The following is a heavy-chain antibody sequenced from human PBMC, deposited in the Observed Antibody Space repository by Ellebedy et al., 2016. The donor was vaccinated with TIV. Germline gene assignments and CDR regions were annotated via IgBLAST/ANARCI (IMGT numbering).Heavy chain of an antibody. CDR3: ARDPYGDFYFDF. D-gene: IGHD4-17*01. Sequence: GESLKISCAASGFTFSSYWMNWVRQAPGKGLEWVANIKQDGSEKYYVDSVKGRFTISRDNAENSLYLQMNSLRAEDTAVYYCARDPYGDFYFDFWGQGTLVTVSS. V-gene: IGHV3-7*03. J-gene: IGHJ4*02. CDR1: GFTFSSYW. CDR2: IKQDGSEK.